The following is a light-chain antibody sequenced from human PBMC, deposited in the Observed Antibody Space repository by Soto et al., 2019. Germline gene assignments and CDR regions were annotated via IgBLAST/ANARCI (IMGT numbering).Light chain of an antibody. V-gene: IGKV3-20*01. CDR2: GVS. CDR1: ESVDFH. Sequence: VLTTSPATLSLSPGKRATLSCRASESVDFHLAWYQQTPGQAPRLLSDGVSTRATCIPDRFSGSGSGTDCTLTISRLQPEDLAVYYCHQYGSSRRTFGQGTKVDIK. CDR3: HQYGSSRRT. J-gene: IGKJ1*01.